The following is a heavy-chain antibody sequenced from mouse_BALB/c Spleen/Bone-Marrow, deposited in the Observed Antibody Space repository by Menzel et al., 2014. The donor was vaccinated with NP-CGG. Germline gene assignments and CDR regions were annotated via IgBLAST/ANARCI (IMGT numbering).Heavy chain of an antibody. CDR3: ARDKGRVFFDY. Sequence: EVKLVESGGGLVQPGGSLRLSCATSGFTFTDYYMNWVRQPPGKALEWLGFIRNKANGYTTEYSASVKSRFTISRDYSQNILYLQMNTLRADDSATYYCARDKGRVFFDYWGQGTTPTVSS. CDR1: GFTFTDYY. CDR2: IRNKANGYTT. J-gene: IGHJ2*01. V-gene: IGHV7-3*02.